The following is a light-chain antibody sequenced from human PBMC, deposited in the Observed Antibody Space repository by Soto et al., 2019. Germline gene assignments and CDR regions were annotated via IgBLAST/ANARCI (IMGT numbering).Light chain of an antibody. V-gene: IGLV1-40*01. Sequence: QSVLTQPPSVSGAPGQRVTIPCTGSRSNIGAGYDVHWYQQLPGTAPKLLIYGNNNRPSGVPDRFSGSRSATSASLAITGLQAEDDADYYCQSYDSSLSAWVFGGGTKLTVL. J-gene: IGLJ3*02. CDR3: QSYDSSLSAWV. CDR1: RSNIGAGYD. CDR2: GNN.